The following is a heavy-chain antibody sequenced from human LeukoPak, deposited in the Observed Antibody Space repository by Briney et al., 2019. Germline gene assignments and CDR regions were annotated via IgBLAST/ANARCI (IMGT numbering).Heavy chain of an antibody. V-gene: IGHV3-23*01. CDR3: AKGGDTAMLRVY. J-gene: IGHJ4*02. D-gene: IGHD5-18*01. CDR1: GFTVSSNY. CDR2: ISGSGGST. Sequence: GGSLRLSCAASGFTVSSNYMSWVRQAPGKGLEWVSAISGSGGSTYYADSVKGRFTISRDNSKNTLYLQMNSLRAEDTAVYYCAKGGDTAMLRVYWGQGTLVTVSS.